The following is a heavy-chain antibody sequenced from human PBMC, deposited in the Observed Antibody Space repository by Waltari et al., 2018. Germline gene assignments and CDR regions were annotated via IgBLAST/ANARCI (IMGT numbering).Heavy chain of an antibody. J-gene: IGHJ6*03. V-gene: IGHV3-30*02. CDR1: GFTFSNYA. D-gene: IGHD4-17*01. CDR3: AKGSTVTTIDYYYIDV. CDR2: IRYDGSNK. Sequence: QVQLVDSGGGEVQPGGSLRLSCAASGFTFSNYAMHWVRQAPGKGLEWVAFIRYDGSNKYYAESVKGRFTVSRDNSKNTLHLQMNSLRVEDTAVYYCAKGSTVTTIDYYYIDVWGKGTTVTVSS.